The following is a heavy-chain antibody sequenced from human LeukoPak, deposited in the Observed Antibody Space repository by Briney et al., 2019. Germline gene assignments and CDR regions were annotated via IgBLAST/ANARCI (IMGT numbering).Heavy chain of an antibody. CDR2: IRSKANSYAT. V-gene: IGHV3-73*01. CDR1: GFTFSGSA. Sequence: GGSLRLSCAASGFTFSGSAMHWVRQASGKGLEWVGRIRSKANSYATAYAASVKGRFTISRDDSKNTAYVQMNSLKTEDTAVYYCTRGGGYCSGGSCYPGAFDIWGQGTMVTVSS. CDR3: TRGGGYCSGGSCYPGAFDI. D-gene: IGHD2-15*01. J-gene: IGHJ3*02.